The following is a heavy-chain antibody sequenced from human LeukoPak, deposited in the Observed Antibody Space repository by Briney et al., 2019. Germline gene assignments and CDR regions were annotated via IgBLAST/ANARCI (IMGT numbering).Heavy chain of an antibody. CDR2: ISYDGSNK. J-gene: IGHJ4*02. D-gene: IGHD3-10*01. V-gene: IGHV3-30*18. Sequence: PGGSLRLSCAASGFTFSSYGVHWVRQAPGKGLEWVAVISYDGSNKYYADSVKGRFTISRDNSKNTLHLQMNSLRPEDTAVYYCAKDRFGEYHPFDYWGQGTRVTVSS. CDR3: AKDRFGEYHPFDY. CDR1: GFTFSSYG.